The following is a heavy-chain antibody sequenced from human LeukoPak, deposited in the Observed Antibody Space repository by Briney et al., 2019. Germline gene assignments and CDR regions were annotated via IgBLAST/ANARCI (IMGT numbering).Heavy chain of an antibody. D-gene: IGHD6-6*01. CDR1: GYTFTSYY. J-gene: IGHJ6*03. CDR3: ARGYSSSHYYYYYMDV. V-gene: IGHV1-46*01. CDR2: INPSGGST. Sequence: EASVKVSCKASGYTFTSYYMHWVRQAPGQGLEWMGIINPSGGSTSYVQKFQGRVTMTRDTSTSTVYMELSSLRSEDMAVYYCARGYSSSHYYYYYMDVWGKGTTVTVSS.